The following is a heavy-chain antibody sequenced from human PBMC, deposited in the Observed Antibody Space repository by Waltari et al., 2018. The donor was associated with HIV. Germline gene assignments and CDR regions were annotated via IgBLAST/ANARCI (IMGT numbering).Heavy chain of an antibody. CDR2: INSEGSST. V-gene: IGHV3-74*01. CDR1: GFTFRSSW. D-gene: IGHD3-9*01. J-gene: IGHJ4*02. CDR3: ARLQILTGYPGGC. Sequence: LQLVASGGGVVQPGWSMSLSCAATGFTFRSSWMHWVRQAPGKGLVGVSRINSEGSSTRYADSVRGRFPISRDNAKNMVYLQMNSLRAEDTAGYDCARLQILTGYPGGCWSQGTLVTGSS.